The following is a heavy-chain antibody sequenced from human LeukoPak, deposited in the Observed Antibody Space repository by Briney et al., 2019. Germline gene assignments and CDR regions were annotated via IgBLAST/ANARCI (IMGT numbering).Heavy chain of an antibody. Sequence: GGSLRVSCAASGFIFSNYGMHWVRQAPGKGLEWVAVIWYDGSNKYYADSVKGRFTISRDNSKNTVYLQMNSLRAEDTAVYYCARGLRNTDTFDIWGQGTMVTASS. CDR3: ARGLRNTDTFDI. CDR2: IWYDGSNK. CDR1: GFIFSNYG. V-gene: IGHV3-33*01. J-gene: IGHJ3*02.